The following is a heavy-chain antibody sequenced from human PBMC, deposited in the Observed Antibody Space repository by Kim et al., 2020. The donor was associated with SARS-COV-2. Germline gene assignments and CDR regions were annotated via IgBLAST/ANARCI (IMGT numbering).Heavy chain of an antibody. Sequence: SETLSLTCTVSGGSISSSSYYWGWIRQPPGKGLEWIGSIYYSGSTYYNPSLKSRVTISVDTSKNQFSLKLSSVTAADTAVYYCARRIIIAVPENWYFDLWGRGTLVTVSS. CDR2: IYYSGST. V-gene: IGHV4-39*07. J-gene: IGHJ2*01. CDR1: GGSISSSSYY. D-gene: IGHD6-19*01. CDR3: ARRIIIAVPENWYFDL.